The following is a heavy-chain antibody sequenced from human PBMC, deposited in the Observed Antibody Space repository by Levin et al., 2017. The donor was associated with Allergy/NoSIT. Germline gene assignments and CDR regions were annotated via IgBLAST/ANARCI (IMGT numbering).Heavy chain of an antibody. Sequence: PGGSLRLSCAVSGFTLSTYAMSWVRQAPGKGLEWVSAISGGGGSSTYYADSVKGRFTISRDNSKNTLYLQMNSLRAEDTAVYYCAKDRCSVTSGLYGMDVWGQGTPVTVSS. J-gene: IGHJ6*02. D-gene: IGHD2-15*01. CDR3: AKDRCSVTSGLYGMDV. CDR2: ISGGGGSST. CDR1: GFTLSTYA. V-gene: IGHV3-23*01.